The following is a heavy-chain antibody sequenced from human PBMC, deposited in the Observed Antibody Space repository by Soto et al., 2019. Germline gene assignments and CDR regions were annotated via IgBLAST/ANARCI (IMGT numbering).Heavy chain of an antibody. CDR2: ISWNSGSI. D-gene: IGHD3-10*01. CDR1: GVTVDIYA. V-gene: IGHV3-9*01. Sequence: HPWGSLWLSCAACGVTVDIYAMHWVRQAPGKGLEWVSGISWNSGSIGYADSVKGRFTISRDNAKNSLYLQMNSLRAEDTAVYYCVLWPPYYFDYWGQGTLVTVSS. J-gene: IGHJ4*02. CDR3: VLWPPYYFDY.